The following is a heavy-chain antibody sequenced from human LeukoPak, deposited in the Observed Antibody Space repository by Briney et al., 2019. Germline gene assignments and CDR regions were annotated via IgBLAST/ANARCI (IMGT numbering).Heavy chain of an antibody. CDR3: ARDRTTTGGGFDP. J-gene: IGHJ5*02. V-gene: IGHV1-2*04. D-gene: IGHD1-1*01. Sequence: ASVKVSCKASGYTFTGYYMHWVRQAPGQGLEWMGWNNPNSGGTNYAQKFQGWVTMTRNTSISTAYMELSRLRSDDTAVYYCARDRTTTGGGFDPWGQGTLVTVSS. CDR1: GYTFTGYY. CDR2: NNPNSGGT.